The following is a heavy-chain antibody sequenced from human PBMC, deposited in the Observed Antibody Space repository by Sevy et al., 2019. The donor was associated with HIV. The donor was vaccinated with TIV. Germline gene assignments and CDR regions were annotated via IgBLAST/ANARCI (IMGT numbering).Heavy chain of an antibody. CDR1: GFTFSTYD. CDR3: ARGISGYESGYIDS. J-gene: IGHJ4*02. V-gene: IGHV3-33*01. CDR2: IWSTGINK. D-gene: IGHD5-12*01. Sequence: GGSLRLSCATSGFTFSTYDMHWVRQAPGKGLEWVAIIWSTGINKYYADSVRGRFTISRDISKNTLNLQLDSLRADDTAVYYCARGISGYESGYIDSWGQGTLVTVSS.